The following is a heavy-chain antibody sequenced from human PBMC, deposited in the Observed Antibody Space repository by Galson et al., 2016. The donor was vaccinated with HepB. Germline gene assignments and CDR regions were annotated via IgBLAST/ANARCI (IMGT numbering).Heavy chain of an antibody. J-gene: IGHJ6*02. Sequence: SLRLSCAASGFTFSSYGMYWVRQAPGKGLEWVAVISYDGSKKYYADSVKGRLTISRDNSKNTLYLQMSSLRAEDTAVYYCAKDEFLEGDYYYYGMNVWGQGTTVTVSS. D-gene: IGHD3-3*01. V-gene: IGHV3-30*18. CDR3: AKDEFLEGDYYYYGMNV. CDR2: ISYDGSKK. CDR1: GFTFSSYG.